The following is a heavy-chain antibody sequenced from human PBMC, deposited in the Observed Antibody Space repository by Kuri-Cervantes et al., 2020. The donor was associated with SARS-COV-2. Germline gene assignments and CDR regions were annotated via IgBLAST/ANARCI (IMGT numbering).Heavy chain of an antibody. Sequence: LSCTVSGGSISSRSYYWGWIRQPPGKGLEWIGSIYYSGSTYYNPSIKSRVTISVDRTKNQFSLKLSSVPAADTAVYYCARADDGANWFDPWGQGTLVTVSS. CDR3: ARADDGANWFDP. D-gene: IGHD1-26*01. J-gene: IGHJ5*02. V-gene: IGHV4-39*07. CDR1: GGSISSRSYY. CDR2: IYYSGST.